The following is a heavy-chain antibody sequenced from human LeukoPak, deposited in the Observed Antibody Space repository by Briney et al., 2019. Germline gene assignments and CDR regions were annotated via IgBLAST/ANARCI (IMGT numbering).Heavy chain of an antibody. CDR1: GLTFSSYA. CDR2: ISGSGASA. D-gene: IGHD6-13*01. J-gene: IGHJ1*01. V-gene: IGHV3-23*01. CDR3: AKDPTAPGTAEYFQH. Sequence: GGSLRLSCAASGLTFSSYAISWARQAPGKGLEWVSVISGSGASAYYADSVRGRFTISRDNSKNTLYLQMNSLRVEDTAVYYCAKDPTAPGTAEYFQHWGQGTLVTVSS.